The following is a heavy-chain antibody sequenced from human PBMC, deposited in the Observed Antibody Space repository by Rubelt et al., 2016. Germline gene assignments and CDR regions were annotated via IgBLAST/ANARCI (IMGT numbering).Heavy chain of an antibody. CDR1: GGSISSSSCY. J-gene: IGHJ6*02. Sequence: QLQLQESGPGLVKPSETLSLTCTVSGGSISSSSCYWGWIRQPPGKGLEWIGSIYYSGTTKYSPALKSRVTLSRDTSKNQFSLKLTSVAAADTAEYYGASAVAVSGGGYYGMDVWGQGTTVTVSS. CDR2: IYYSGTT. CDR3: ASAVAVSGGGYYGMDV. D-gene: IGHD1-26*01. V-gene: IGHV4-39*01.